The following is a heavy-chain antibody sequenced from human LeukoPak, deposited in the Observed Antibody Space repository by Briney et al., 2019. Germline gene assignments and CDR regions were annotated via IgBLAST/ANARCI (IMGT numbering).Heavy chain of an antibody. CDR3: ARVGGYSSGPDY. V-gene: IGHV3-53*01. CDR1: GFTVSSNY. CDR2: IYSGGST. Sequence: GGSLRLSCASSGFTVSSNYMSWVRQAPGKGLEGVSVIYSGGSTYYADSVKGRFTISRDNSKNTLYLQMNSLRAEDTAVYYCARVGGYSSGPDYWGQGTLVTVSS. D-gene: IGHD6-19*01. J-gene: IGHJ4*02.